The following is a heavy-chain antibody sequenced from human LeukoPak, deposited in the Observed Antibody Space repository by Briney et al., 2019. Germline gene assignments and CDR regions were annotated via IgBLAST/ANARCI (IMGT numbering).Heavy chain of an antibody. CDR2: INGDGSST. CDR3: ARDMYSMSSARGAY. V-gene: IGHV3-74*01. J-gene: IGHJ4*02. CDR1: GFTFSDYW. D-gene: IGHD3-10*01. Sequence: PGGSLRLSRAASGFTFSDYWMHWVRQAPGKGLVWVACINGDGSSTTYVESVRGRFTISRDNAKKTLYLQMNSLGAEDAAVYYCARDMYSMSSARGAYWGQGTLVTVSS.